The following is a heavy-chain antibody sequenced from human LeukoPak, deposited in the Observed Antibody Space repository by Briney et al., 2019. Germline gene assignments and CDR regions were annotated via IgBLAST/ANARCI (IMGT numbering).Heavy chain of an antibody. V-gene: IGHV3-30*18. D-gene: IGHD3-22*01. J-gene: IGHJ4*02. CDR1: GFTFSSYG. Sequence: GGSLRLSCAASGFTFSSYGMHWVRQAPGKGLEWVAVISYDGSNKYYADSVKGRFTISRDNSKNTLYLQMNSPRAEDTAVYYCAKDRRGYYSPYFDYWGQGTLVTVSS. CDR3: AKDRRGYYSPYFDY. CDR2: ISYDGSNK.